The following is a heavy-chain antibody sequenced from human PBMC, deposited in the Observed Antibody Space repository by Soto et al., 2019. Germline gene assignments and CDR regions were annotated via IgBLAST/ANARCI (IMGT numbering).Heavy chain of an antibody. CDR2: ISMSGSYI. CDR3: TKELSAYNDDPDAFDI. J-gene: IGHJ3*02. V-gene: IGHV3-11*05. CDR1: GFTFTDSY. D-gene: IGHD1-1*01. Sequence: GGSLRLSCVASGFTFTDSYMSWVRQAPGKGLEWPSFISMSGSYITYADSVEGRFTISRDNSKNTLYLQMNSLRAEDTAVYYCTKELSAYNDDPDAFDIWGQGTMVTVSS.